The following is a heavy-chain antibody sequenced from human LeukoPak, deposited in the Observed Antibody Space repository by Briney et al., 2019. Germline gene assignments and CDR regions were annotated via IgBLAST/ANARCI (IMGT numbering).Heavy chain of an antibody. V-gene: IGHV3-23*01. J-gene: IGHJ4*02. D-gene: IGHD2-15*01. CDR1: GFTFSTYA. CDR3: AKTLVVAAISQLFDY. Sequence: GGSLRLSCAASGFTFSTYAMSWVRQAPGKGLEWVSGLSGSGSSAYYADSVKGRFTISRDNSKNTLYLQMNSLRPEDTAVYYCAKTLVVAAISQLFDYWGQGTLVTVSS. CDR2: LSGSGSSA.